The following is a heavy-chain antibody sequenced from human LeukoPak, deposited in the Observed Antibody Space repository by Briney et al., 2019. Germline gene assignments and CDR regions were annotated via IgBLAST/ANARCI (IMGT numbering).Heavy chain of an antibody. Sequence: GGSLRLSCAASGFTFSSYGIHWVRQAPGKGLEWVALIWYDGSNKYYADSVKGRFTISRDNSKNTLYLQVNSLKAEDTAVYYCARGSGSRSNFYYYGMDVWGQGTTVTVSS. V-gene: IGHV3-33*01. J-gene: IGHJ6*02. CDR2: IWYDGSNK. D-gene: IGHD3-10*01. CDR3: ARGSGSRSNFYYYGMDV. CDR1: GFTFSSYG.